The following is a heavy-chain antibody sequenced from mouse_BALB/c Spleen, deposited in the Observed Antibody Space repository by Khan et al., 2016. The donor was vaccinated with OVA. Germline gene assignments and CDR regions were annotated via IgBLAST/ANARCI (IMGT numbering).Heavy chain of an antibody. V-gene: IGHV1S56*01. J-gene: IGHJ4*01. Sequence: QVQLQQPGPELVKPGASVRISCKASGSTLTSNYIHWVKQRPGQGLEWIGWIYLGNVNTKYNENFKDKATLTADNSSSTAYMQLSSLTSEDSAVYFVARGEYYGQYAMDYWGQGTSVTVSS. CDR2: IYLGNVNT. CDR1: GSTLTSNY. D-gene: IGHD1-1*01. CDR3: ARGEYYGQYAMDY.